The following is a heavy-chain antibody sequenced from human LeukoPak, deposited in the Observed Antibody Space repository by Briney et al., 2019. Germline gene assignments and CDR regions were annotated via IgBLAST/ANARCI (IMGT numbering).Heavy chain of an antibody. Sequence: PGGSLSLSCAASGFTFSGHWMSWLRQAPGKGLECVAHISEDGSEKSYVDSLKGRFTISRDNAKNLLYLEMNSLRAEDTAVYYCAKLSGPAAADYWGQGTLITVSS. V-gene: IGHV3-7*01. CDR3: AKLSGPAAADY. J-gene: IGHJ4*01. CDR1: GFTFSGHW. D-gene: IGHD2-2*01. CDR2: ISEDGSEK.